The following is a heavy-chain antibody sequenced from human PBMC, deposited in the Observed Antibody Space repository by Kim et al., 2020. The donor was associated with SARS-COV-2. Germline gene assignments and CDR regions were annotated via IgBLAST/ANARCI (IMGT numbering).Heavy chain of an antibody. CDR2: IYHSGST. D-gene: IGHD4-4*01. CDR3: ARGSGGEEDSNYHYFDY. CDR1: GGSISSGGYS. J-gene: IGHJ4*02. V-gene: IGHV4-30-2*01. Sequence: SETLSLTCAVSGGSISSGGYSWSWIRQPPGKGLEWIGYIYHSGSTYYNPSLKSRVTISVDRSKNQFSLKLSSVTAADTAVYYCARGSGGEEDSNYHYFDYWGQGTLVTVSS.